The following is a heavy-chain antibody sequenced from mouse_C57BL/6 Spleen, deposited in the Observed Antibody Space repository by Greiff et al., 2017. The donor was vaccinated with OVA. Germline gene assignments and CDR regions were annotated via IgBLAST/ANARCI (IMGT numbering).Heavy chain of an antibody. D-gene: IGHD1-1*01. V-gene: IGHV1-85*01. Sequence: QVQLQQSGPELVKPGASVKLSCKASGYTFPSYDINWVKQRPGPGLEWIGWIYPRDGSTKYNAKFKGKATLTVDTSSSTAYMELHSLTSEDSAVYFCAKGGYGSSFAWFAYWGQGTLVTVSA. CDR3: AKGGYGSSFAWFAY. J-gene: IGHJ3*01. CDR2: IYPRDGST. CDR1: GYTFPSYD.